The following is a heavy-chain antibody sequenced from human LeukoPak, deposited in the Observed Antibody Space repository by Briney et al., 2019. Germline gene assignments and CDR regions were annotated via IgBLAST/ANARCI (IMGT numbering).Heavy chain of an antibody. CDR1: GGSISSGGYY. J-gene: IGHJ4*02. V-gene: IGHV4-31*03. Sequence: SQTLSLTCTVPGGSISSGGYYWSWIRQHPGKGLEWIGYIYYSGSTYYNPSLKSRVTISVDTSKNQFSLKLSSVTAADTAVYYCARGHGDYSSRYDYWGQGTLVTVSS. D-gene: IGHD4-17*01. CDR2: IYYSGST. CDR3: ARGHGDYSSRYDY.